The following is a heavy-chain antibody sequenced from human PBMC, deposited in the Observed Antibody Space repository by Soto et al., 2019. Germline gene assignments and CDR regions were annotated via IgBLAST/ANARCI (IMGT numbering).Heavy chain of an antibody. D-gene: IGHD3-3*02. CDR1: ELTFSRHW. Sequence: GGSLRLSCAASELTFSRHWMSWVRQAPGQGLVWVANIRQDGSEKYYVDSVNGRFTISRDNAKNSLYLHMNSLRAEDTAVYYCARLLATRGAFDIWGQGTMVTVSS. CDR2: IRQDGSEK. J-gene: IGHJ3*02. V-gene: IGHV3-7*01. CDR3: ARLLATRGAFDI.